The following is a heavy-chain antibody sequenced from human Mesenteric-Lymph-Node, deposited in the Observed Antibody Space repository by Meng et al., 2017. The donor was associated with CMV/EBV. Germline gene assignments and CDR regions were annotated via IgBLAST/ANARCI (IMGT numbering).Heavy chain of an antibody. CDR2: MDYRGGT. V-gene: IGHV4-59*01. J-gene: IGHJ4*02. CDR3: AGRSFDYDVWSGLLDN. D-gene: IGHD3-3*01. Sequence: GSLRLSCTVSSGSISSYYWSWIRQSPGERLQWIGYMDYRGGTKYNPSLGGRVTMSVDTSKNQFSLKLTSVTAADTALSYCAGRSFDYDVWSGLLDNWGQGTLVTVSS. CDR1: SGSISSYY.